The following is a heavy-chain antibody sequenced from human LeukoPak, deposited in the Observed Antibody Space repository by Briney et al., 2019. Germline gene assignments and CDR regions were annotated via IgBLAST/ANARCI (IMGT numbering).Heavy chain of an antibody. CDR1: GYTFTGYY. Sequence: GASVKVSCKASGYTFTGYYMHWVRQAPGQGLEWMGWINPNSGGTNYAQKFQGRVTMTWDTSINTAYLEFYSLRSEDTAVYYCARGYSPTLRTTGNDYWGQGTLVTVSS. CDR3: ARGYSPTLRTTGNDY. CDR2: INPNSGGT. D-gene: IGHD1-1*01. J-gene: IGHJ4*02. V-gene: IGHV1-2*02.